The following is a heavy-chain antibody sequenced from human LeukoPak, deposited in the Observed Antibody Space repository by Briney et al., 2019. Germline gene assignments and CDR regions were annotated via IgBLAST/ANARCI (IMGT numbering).Heavy chain of an antibody. CDR2: IYYSGST. Sequence: SETLSLTCTVSGGSISSSGYYWGWIRQPPGKGLEWIGSIYYSGSTNYNPSLKSRVTISVDTSKNQFSLKLSSVTAADTAVYYCARFIPPYYYDSSGSFDYWGQGTLVTVSS. J-gene: IGHJ4*02. CDR3: ARFIPPYYYDSSGSFDY. CDR1: GGSISSSGYY. V-gene: IGHV4-39*07. D-gene: IGHD3-22*01.